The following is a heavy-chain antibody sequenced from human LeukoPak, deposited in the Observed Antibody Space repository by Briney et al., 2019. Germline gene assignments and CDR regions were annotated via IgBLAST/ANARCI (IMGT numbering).Heavy chain of an antibody. D-gene: IGHD5-12*01. V-gene: IGHV3-30-3*01. Sequence: GASLRLSWAASGFTFSTYAMHWVRHAPGKGLEWVAVITYDGSDKYYADSVKGRFTISRDNAKNSLYLQMNNLRAEDTAVYYCARPYDSNRDHSGYGYWGRGTLVTVSS. J-gene: IGHJ4*02. CDR1: GFTFSTYA. CDR3: ARPYDSNRDHSGYGY. CDR2: ITYDGSDK.